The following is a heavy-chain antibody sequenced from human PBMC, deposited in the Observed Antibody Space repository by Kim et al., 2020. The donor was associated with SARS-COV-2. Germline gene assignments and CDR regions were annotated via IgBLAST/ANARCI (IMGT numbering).Heavy chain of an antibody. CDR1: GFTFSSFW. CDR2: INGDGSSR. CDR3: AIIPTIAVVALNV. D-gene: IGHD6-19*01. V-gene: IGHV3-74*01. Sequence: GGSLRLSCAASGFTFSSFWIHWVRQPPGKGLVWVSRINGDGSSRSYADSVKGRFTISRDNAKNTLYLQMNSLIAEDTAVYYCAIIPTIAVVALNVWGNGTTVTVSS. J-gene: IGHJ6*04.